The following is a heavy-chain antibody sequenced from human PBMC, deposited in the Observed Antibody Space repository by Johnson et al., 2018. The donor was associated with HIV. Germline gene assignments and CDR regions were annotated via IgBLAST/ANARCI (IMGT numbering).Heavy chain of an antibody. V-gene: IGHV3-7*01. CDR2: IKQDGSEK. Sequence: VQLLESGGGLVQPGGSLRLSCAASGFTFSSYWMSWVRQAPGKGLEWVANIKQDGSEKYYVDSVKGRFTISRDNAKNSLYLQMNSLRAEDTAVYYCAKDRFGEWEPLGAFDIWGQGTMVTVSS. CDR1: GFTFSSYW. D-gene: IGHD3-10*01. J-gene: IGHJ3*02. CDR3: AKDRFGEWEPLGAFDI.